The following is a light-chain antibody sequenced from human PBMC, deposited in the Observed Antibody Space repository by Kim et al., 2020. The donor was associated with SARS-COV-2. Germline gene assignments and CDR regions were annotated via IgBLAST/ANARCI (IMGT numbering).Light chain of an antibody. V-gene: IGLV5-39*01. CDR2: FKSASNN. J-gene: IGLJ3*02. CDR1: SDINVNTYN. Sequence: QPVLTQPTSLSTSPGASPRFTCTLRSDINVNTYNIYWYQQKPGSLPHYLLRFKSASNNQQGSGVPSRFSGSKDASTNAGLLLISGLQSEDEADYYCAIWYSNTWVFGGGTQLTVL. CDR3: AIWYSNTWV.